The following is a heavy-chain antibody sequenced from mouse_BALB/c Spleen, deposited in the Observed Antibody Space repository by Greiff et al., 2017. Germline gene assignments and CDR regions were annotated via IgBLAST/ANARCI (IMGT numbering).Heavy chain of an antibody. CDR2: ISSGSSTI. D-gene: IGHD1-1*01. J-gene: IGHJ2*01. V-gene: IGHV5-17*02. CDR3: AREDYGSRTFDY. Sequence: EVKLVESGGGLVQPGGSRKLSCAASGFTFSSFGMHWVRQAPEKGLEWVAYISSGSSTIYYADTVKGRFTISRDNPKNTLFLQMTSLRSEDTAMYYCAREDYGSRTFDYWGQGTTLTVSS. CDR1: GFTFSSFG.